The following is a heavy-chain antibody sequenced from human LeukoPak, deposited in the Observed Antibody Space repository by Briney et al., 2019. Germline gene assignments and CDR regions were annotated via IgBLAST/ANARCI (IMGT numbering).Heavy chain of an antibody. V-gene: IGHV1-69*04. CDR3: ARSSLDVATIKGD. D-gene: IGHD5-12*01. Sequence: SVKVSCKASGGTFSSYAISWVRQAPGQGLEWMGRIIPILGIANYAQKFQGRVTITADKSTSIAYMELSSLRSEDTAVYYCARSSLDVATIKGDWGQGTLVTVSS. CDR2: IIPILGIA. J-gene: IGHJ4*02. CDR1: GGTFSSYA.